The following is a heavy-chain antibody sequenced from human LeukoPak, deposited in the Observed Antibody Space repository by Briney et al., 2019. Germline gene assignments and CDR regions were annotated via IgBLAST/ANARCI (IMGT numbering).Heavy chain of an antibody. CDR3: AKDLGDYDGGVDY. CDR2: ISGDGGIT. J-gene: IGHJ4*02. D-gene: IGHD4-23*01. V-gene: IGHV3-43*02. CDR1: GFTFDDYA. Sequence: PGGSLRLSCAASGFTFDDYALHWVRQPPGKGLEWVSLISGDGGITYYADSVKGRFTVSRDRSKNSLYLQMNRLRTEDTALYYCAKDLGDYDGGVDYWGQGTLVTVSS.